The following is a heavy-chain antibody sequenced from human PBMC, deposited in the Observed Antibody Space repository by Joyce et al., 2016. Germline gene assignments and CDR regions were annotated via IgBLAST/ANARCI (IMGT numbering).Heavy chain of an antibody. V-gene: IGHV1-2*02. J-gene: IGHJ4*02. CDR1: GFTFTGYY. CDR2: IKIEKGDT. CDR3: AREGLPHGGFDY. Sequence: QVQLVQSGTEVKKPGASVKVSCKASGFTFTGYYMHWVRQAPGQGLEMMGWIKIEKGDTHYTQNVQGRVTMTRDTSINTAKMEVTRLRSDDTAFYYCAREGLPHGGFDYWGLGTLVTVSS.